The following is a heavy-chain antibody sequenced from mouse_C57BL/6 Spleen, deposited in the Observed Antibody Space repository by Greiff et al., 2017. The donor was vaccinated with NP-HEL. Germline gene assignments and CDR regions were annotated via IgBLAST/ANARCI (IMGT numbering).Heavy chain of an antibody. CDR1: GFTFSSYA. D-gene: IGHD1-1*01. CDR2: ISDGGSYT. Sequence: EVQLVESGGGLVKPGGSLKLSCAASGFTFSSYAMSWVRQTPEKRLEWVATISDGGSYTYYPDNVKGRFTISRDNAKNNLYLQMSHLKSEDTAMYYCARDTTVDPFDYWGQGTTLTVAS. J-gene: IGHJ2*01. V-gene: IGHV5-4*01. CDR3: ARDTTVDPFDY.